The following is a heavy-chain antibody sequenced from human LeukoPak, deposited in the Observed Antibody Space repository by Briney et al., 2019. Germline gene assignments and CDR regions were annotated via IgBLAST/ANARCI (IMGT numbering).Heavy chain of an antibody. CDR3: AKIAAGEHFDY. D-gene: IGHD6-13*01. CDR2: ISGSGGST. J-gene: IGHJ4*02. V-gene: IGHV3-23*01. Sequence: GGSLRLFCAASGLTFSSYATSWVRLAPGKGLEWVSAISGSGGSTYYADSVKGRFTITRDNSKSTLYLQMNSLRAEDTAVYYCAKIAAGEHFDYWGQGTLVTVSS. CDR1: GLTFSSYA.